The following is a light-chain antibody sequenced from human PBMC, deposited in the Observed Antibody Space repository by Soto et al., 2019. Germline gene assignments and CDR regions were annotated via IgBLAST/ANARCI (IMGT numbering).Light chain of an antibody. J-gene: IGLJ2*01. CDR2: EVS. Sequence: QSALTQPPSASGSPGQSVTISCTGTSSVVGGYNYVSWYQQHPGKAPKLMIYEVSKRPSGVPDRFSGSKSGNTASLTVSGLQAEDEADYYCSSYAGSNFVVFGGGTKLTVL. V-gene: IGLV2-8*01. CDR3: SSYAGSNFVV. CDR1: SSVVGGYNY.